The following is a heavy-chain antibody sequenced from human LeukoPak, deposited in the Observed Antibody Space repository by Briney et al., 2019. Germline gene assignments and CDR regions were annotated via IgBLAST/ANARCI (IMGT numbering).Heavy chain of an antibody. J-gene: IGHJ4*02. V-gene: IGHV4-4*02. CDR3: AAVDQKSSGWDFDY. D-gene: IGHD6-19*01. CDR1: GDSISSSTW. Sequence: SGTLSLTCAVSGDSISSSTWWNWVRQPPGKGLEWIGEIYHSGTTNSNPSLKSRVTISVDKTKNQFSLKLSSVTAADTAVYYCAAVDQKSSGWDFDYWGQGTLVTVSS. CDR2: IYHSGTT.